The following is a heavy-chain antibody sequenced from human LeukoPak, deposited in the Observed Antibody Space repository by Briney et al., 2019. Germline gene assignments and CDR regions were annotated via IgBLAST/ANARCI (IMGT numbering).Heavy chain of an antibody. V-gene: IGHV3-30*03. CDR1: RFTFSNYI. CDR3: VTDLHGINWYVH. J-gene: IGHJ5*02. CDR2: ILEDGRYQ. Sequence: GGSLRLSCAASRFTFSNYIMHWVRQAPDKGLDWVAVILEDGRYQSYADSVKGRFTISRDNSKNTLFLQMNSLRPDDTSMYYCVTDLHGINWYVHWGQGTLVTVSS. D-gene: IGHD3-3*02.